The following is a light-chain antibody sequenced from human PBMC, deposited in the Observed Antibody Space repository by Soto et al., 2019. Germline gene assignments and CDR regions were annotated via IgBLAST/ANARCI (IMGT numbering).Light chain of an antibody. CDR1: QGISNY. CDR2: AAP. J-gene: IGKJ1*01. CDR3: QKYSTAPHT. V-gene: IGKV1-27*01. Sequence: DIPMTQSPSSLSASVGDRVTITCRASQGISNYLAWYQQKPGKVPKLLIYAAPTLQSGVPSRFSGSGSGTDSTLTITSLHPEDVSTYYCQKYSTAPHTFGQGTKVLVK.